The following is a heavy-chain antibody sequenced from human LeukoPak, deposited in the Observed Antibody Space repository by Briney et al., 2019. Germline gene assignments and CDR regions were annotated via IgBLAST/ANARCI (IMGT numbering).Heavy chain of an antibody. Sequence: GGSLRLSCAASGFTFSTFAMIWVRQPPGKGLEWVSSISSSSSYIYYADSVKGRFTISRDNAKNSLYLQMNSLRAEDTAVYYCARETIAVGYDYWGQGTLVTVSS. CDR3: ARETIAVGYDY. D-gene: IGHD6-19*01. CDR1: GFTFSTFA. CDR2: ISSSSSYI. J-gene: IGHJ4*02. V-gene: IGHV3-21*01.